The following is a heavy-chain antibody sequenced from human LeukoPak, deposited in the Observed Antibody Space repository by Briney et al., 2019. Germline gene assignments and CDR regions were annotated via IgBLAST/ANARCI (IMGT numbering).Heavy chain of an antibody. CDR2: ISAYNGNT. D-gene: IGHD3-16*02. CDR3: ARDPYYDYVWGSYRSNYFDY. J-gene: IGHJ4*02. Sequence: ASVKVSCKASGYTFTGYGISWVRQAPGQGLEWMGWISAYNGNTNYAQKLQGRVTMTTDTSTSTAYMELRSLRSDDTAVYYCARDPYYDYVWGSYRSNYFDYWGQGTLVTVSS. CDR1: GYTFTGYG. V-gene: IGHV1-18*01.